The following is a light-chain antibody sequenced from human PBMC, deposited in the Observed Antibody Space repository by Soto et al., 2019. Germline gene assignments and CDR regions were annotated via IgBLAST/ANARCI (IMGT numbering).Light chain of an antibody. Sequence: GDRVTITCRASQSVGSDLNWYQQKPGRAPNLLIYAASSLQSGVPSRFSGSGSGTDFTLTISNLQPEDFATYYCQQSSTSPTWTFGQGTNVDIK. J-gene: IGKJ1*01. CDR2: AAS. V-gene: IGKV1-39*01. CDR3: QQSSTSPTWT. CDR1: QSVGSD.